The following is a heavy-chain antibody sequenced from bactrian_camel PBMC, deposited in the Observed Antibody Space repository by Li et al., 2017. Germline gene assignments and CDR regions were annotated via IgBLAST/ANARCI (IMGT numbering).Heavy chain of an antibody. CDR3: ARVRGVVAVSFVDY. CDR1: GSSYCL. V-gene: IGHV3S53*01. CDR2: IDSYGDT. D-gene: IGHD6*01. Sequence: VQLVESGGGAVETGGSLRLSCEWSGSSYCLGWFRQVPGKEREGVAGIDSYGDTTYGDSVKGRFTISKDKDENMLYLQMNSLKPEDAAVYYCARVRGVVAVSFVDYWGQGTQVTVS. J-gene: IGHJ4*01.